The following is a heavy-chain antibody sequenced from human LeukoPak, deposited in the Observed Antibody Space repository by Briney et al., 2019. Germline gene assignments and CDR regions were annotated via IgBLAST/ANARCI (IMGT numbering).Heavy chain of an antibody. CDR3: AKDMEQWLVQIFDY. CDR1: GFTFDDYG. D-gene: IGHD6-19*01. J-gene: IGHJ4*02. CDR2: ISWSSGSI. Sequence: GGSLRLSCAASGFTFDDYGMHWVRQAPGKGLEWVSGISWSSGSIGYADSVKGRFTISRDNAKNSLYLQMNSLRAEDTALYYCAKDMEQWLVQIFDYWGQGTLVTVSS. V-gene: IGHV3-9*01.